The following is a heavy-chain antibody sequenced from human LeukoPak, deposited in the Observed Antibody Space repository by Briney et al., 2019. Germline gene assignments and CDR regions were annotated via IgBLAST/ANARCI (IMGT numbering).Heavy chain of an antibody. J-gene: IGHJ5*02. CDR2: IHYSGST. CDR3: ARGGLYSSSWYNWFDP. CDR1: GGSISSYY. Sequence: SETLSLTCTVSGGSISSYYWSWIRQPPGKGLEWIGYIHYSGSTNYNPSLKSRVTISVDTSKNQFSLKLSSVTAADTAVYYCARGGLYSSSWYNWFDPWGQGTLVTVSS. D-gene: IGHD6-13*01. V-gene: IGHV4-59*01.